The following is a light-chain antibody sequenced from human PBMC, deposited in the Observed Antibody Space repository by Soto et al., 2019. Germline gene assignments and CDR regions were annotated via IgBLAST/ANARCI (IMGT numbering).Light chain of an antibody. CDR3: QQRNSWPLT. Sequence: EIVLTQSPATLSLSPGERATLSCRASQSVSSYLAWYQQKPGQAPRLLIYDASNRATGIPARFSGSGSVTDFTLTISSLEPEDFAVYYCQQRNSWPLTFGQGTRLEMK. J-gene: IGKJ5*01. CDR2: DAS. V-gene: IGKV3-11*01. CDR1: QSVSSY.